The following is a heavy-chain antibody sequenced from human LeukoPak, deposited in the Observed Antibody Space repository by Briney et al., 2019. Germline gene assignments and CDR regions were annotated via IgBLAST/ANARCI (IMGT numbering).Heavy chain of an antibody. J-gene: IGHJ4*02. CDR3: ARDLSVGAKPDLGFDY. CDR2: IKEDGSEK. V-gene: IGHV3-7*01. Sequence: GGSLRLSCTTSGFTFSTYWMSWVRQAPGKGLEWVANIKEDGSEKYYVDSVKGRFTISRDNAKNSLYLQMISLRAEDTAVYYCARDLSVGAKPDLGFDYWGQGTLVTVSS. D-gene: IGHD1-26*01. CDR1: GFTFSTYW.